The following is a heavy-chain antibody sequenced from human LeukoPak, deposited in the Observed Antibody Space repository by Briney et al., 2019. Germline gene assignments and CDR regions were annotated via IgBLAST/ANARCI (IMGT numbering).Heavy chain of an antibody. V-gene: IGHV4-59*01. CDR3: ARATDSNGWLFDY. CDR1: GGSISSYY. J-gene: IGHJ4*02. Sequence: SETLSLTCTVSGGSISSYYWSWSRQPPGKGLEWIGYINYSGSTNYNPSLKSRVTISVDTSRNQFSLKLTSVTAADTAVYYCARATDSNGWLFDYWGQGTLVTVPS. D-gene: IGHD6-19*01. CDR2: INYSGST.